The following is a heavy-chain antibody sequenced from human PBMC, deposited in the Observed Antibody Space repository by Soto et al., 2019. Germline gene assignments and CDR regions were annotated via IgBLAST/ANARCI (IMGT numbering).Heavy chain of an antibody. V-gene: IGHV1-69*12. CDR3: AGQKTVYYDSSGLSLGDP. D-gene: IGHD3-22*01. CDR1: GGTFSSYA. Sequence: QVQLVQSGAEVKKPGSSVKVSCKASGGTFSSYAIIWVRQAPGQVLEWMGGIIPIFGTANYAQKFQGRVTITADESTSTAYMELSSLRSEDTAVYYCAGQKTVYYDSSGLSLGDPWGQGTLVTVSS. J-gene: IGHJ5*02. CDR2: IIPIFGTA.